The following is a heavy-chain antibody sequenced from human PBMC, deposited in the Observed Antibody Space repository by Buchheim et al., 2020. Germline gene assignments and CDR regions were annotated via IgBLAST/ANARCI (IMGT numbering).Heavy chain of an antibody. V-gene: IGHV1-46*01. J-gene: IGHJ4*02. CDR2: INPSGGRP. D-gene: IGHD3-22*01. Sequence: QVQLVQSGPALKKPGASVKLSCKASGYTFSTSSMHWVRQAPGQGLEWMGIINPSGGRPTYAQTFQGRVTMTTDTSTNTVYMELSSLTSEDTAFYYCARDYYEVPEFWGQGTL. CDR3: ARDYYEVPEF. CDR1: GYTFSTSS.